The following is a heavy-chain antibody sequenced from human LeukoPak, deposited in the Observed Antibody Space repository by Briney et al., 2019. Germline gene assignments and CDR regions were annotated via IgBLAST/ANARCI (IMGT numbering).Heavy chain of an antibody. CDR2: IYYSGST. J-gene: IGHJ4*02. V-gene: IGHV4-39*01. D-gene: IGHD3-16*02. CDR1: GGSISSSSYY. CDR3: ARTPYYDYVRGSYRYELYYFDY. Sequence: KPSETPSLTCTVSGGSISSSSYYWGSIRQPPRKYLEWIGRIYYSGSTFYNPSLKSRVTISVDTSKNQFSLKLSSVTAADTAVYYCARTPYYDYVRGSYRYELYYFDYWGQGTLVTVSS.